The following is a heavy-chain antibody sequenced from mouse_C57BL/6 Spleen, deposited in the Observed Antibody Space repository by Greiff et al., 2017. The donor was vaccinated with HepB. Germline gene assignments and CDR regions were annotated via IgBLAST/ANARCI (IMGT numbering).Heavy chain of an antibody. CDR2: ISYDGSN. V-gene: IGHV3-6*01. CDR1: GYSITSGYY. CDR3: AREGGGGFAY. J-gene: IGHJ3*01. Sequence: EVHLVESGPGLVKPSQSLSLTCSVTGYSITSGYYWNWIRQFPGNKLEWMGYISYDGSNNYNPSLKNRISITRDTSKNQFFLKLNSVTTEDTATYYCAREGGGGFAYWGQGTLVTVSA.